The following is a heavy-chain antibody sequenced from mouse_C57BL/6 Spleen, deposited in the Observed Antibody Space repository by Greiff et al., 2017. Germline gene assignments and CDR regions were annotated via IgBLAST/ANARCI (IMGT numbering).Heavy chain of an antibody. V-gene: IGHV1-15*01. CDR2: IDPETGGT. J-gene: IGHJ3*01. CDR1: GYTFTDYE. CDR3: TKIYDYDRGFAY. Sequence: VQLQQSGAELVRPGASVTLSCKASGYTFTDYEMHWVKQTPVHGLEWIGAIDPETGGTAYNQKFKGKAILTADKSTSTAYMELRSLTSEDSAVYYCTKIYDYDRGFAYWGQGTLVTVSA. D-gene: IGHD2-4*01.